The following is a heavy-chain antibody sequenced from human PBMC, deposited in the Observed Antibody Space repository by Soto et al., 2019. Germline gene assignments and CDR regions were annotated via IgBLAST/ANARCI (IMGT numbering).Heavy chain of an antibody. J-gene: IGHJ6*03. Sequence: QVQLVQSGPEVKKSGSSVKVSCKVSGGTLSSETISWLRQAPGQGLEWMGRIIPLLGIGNYAQKFQGRVTITEDISTNTGYMELSSLTSQDTAIYYCAREEGYYTMWTFPVYYMDVWGKGTTVTVSS. CDR1: GGTLSSET. CDR2: IIPLLGIG. V-gene: IGHV1-69*08. D-gene: IGHD3-10*02. CDR3: AREEGYYTMWTFPVYYMDV.